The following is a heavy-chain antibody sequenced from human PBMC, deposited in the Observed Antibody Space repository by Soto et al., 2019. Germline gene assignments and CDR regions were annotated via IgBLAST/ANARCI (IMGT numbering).Heavy chain of an antibody. CDR2: ISAYNGNT. CDR1: GYTFTSYG. J-gene: IGHJ6*02. V-gene: IGHV1-18*04. D-gene: IGHD4-17*01. CDR3: ARDRSPYGDFHYYGMDV. Sequence: ASVKVSCKASGYTFTSYGISWVRQAPGQGLEWMGWISAYNGNTNYAQKLQGRVTMTTDTSTSTAYMELRSLRSDDTAVYYCARDRSPYGDFHYYGMDVWGQGTTVTVSS.